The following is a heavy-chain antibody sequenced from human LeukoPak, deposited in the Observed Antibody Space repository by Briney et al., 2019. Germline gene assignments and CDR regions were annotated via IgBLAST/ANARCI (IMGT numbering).Heavy chain of an antibody. V-gene: IGHV3-33*06. Sequence: TGGSLRLSGAASGFTFSHYVMHWVRQAPGKGLEWVAVIWNDGSKMYYVDSVKGRFTISRDNSKNTLSLQMNSLRAEDTGVYYCAKDQYSSGWYVDYWGQGTLVTVSS. D-gene: IGHD6-19*01. CDR1: GFTFSHYV. CDR2: IWNDGSKM. J-gene: IGHJ4*02. CDR3: AKDQYSSGWYVDY.